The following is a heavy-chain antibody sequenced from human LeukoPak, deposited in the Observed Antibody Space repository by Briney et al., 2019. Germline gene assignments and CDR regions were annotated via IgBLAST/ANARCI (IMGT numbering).Heavy chain of an antibody. D-gene: IGHD2-21*02. V-gene: IGHV1-18*01. CDR2: ISVYNGKT. Sequence: ASVKVSCKTSGYTFTDYPNNWVRQAPGQGLEWMGCISVYNGKTNYAQTLQGRFTMTTDTATSSAYLDLRSLRADDTAVYYCARAGWWRLRRSAFDIWVQGTMVTVSS. CDR1: GYTFTDYP. CDR3: ARAGWWRLRRSAFDI. J-gene: IGHJ3*02.